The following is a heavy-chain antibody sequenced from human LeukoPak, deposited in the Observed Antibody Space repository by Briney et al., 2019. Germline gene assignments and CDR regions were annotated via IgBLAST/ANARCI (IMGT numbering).Heavy chain of an antibody. CDR3: ARDDDYYYYGLDV. Sequence: GGSLRLSCAASGFTFSNYWMSWVRQAPGKGLEWVANIKQDGSGKYYVDSVKGRFTISRDNAKNSLYLQMNSLRAEDTAVYWCARDDDYYYYGLDVWGQGTTVTVSS. CDR2: IKQDGSGK. J-gene: IGHJ6*02. CDR1: GFTFSNYW. V-gene: IGHV3-7*01.